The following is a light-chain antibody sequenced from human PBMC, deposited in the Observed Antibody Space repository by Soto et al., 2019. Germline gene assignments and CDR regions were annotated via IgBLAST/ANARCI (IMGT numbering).Light chain of an antibody. CDR2: DDS. CDR1: NIGSKS. Sequence: SYDLTQSPSVSVAPGQTVSITCGGYNIGSKSVHWYQQKPGQAPVLVVYDDSDRPSGIPERFSGSNSGNTATLTITRVEAGDEADYHCLVWDSRSEHYVFGTGTKVTVL. J-gene: IGLJ1*01. CDR3: LVWDSRSEHYV. V-gene: IGLV3-21*02.